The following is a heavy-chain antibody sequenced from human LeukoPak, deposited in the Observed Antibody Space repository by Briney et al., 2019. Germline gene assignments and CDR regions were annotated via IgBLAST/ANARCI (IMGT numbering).Heavy chain of an antibody. J-gene: IGHJ4*02. Sequence: GGSLRLSCVVSGFTVSRDYMSWVRQAPGKGLEWVAVIYSSGTTYCADSVKGRFSISRDNSKNTASLQMNSLRVDDTAVYFCARFMGASGFDYWGQGTLVTVSS. CDR3: ARFMGASGFDY. CDR2: IYSSGTT. D-gene: IGHD1-26*01. CDR1: GFTVSRDY. V-gene: IGHV3-66*01.